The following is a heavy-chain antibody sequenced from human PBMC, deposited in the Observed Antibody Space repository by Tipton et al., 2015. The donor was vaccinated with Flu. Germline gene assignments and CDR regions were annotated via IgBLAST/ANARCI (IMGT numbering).Heavy chain of an antibody. D-gene: IGHD1-26*01. CDR1: GGTFSSYT. V-gene: IGHV1-69*09. CDR3: ARDRDSGTYSSEKGDY. CDR2: IVPILGIV. Sequence: QVQLVQSGAEVKKPGSSVKVSCKASGGTFSSYTISWVRQAPGQGLEWMGRIVPILGIVTYAQKFQGRVTFTADKSTSTSYMELSSLRSEDTAVYYCARDRDSGTYSSEKGDYWGQGALVTVSS. J-gene: IGHJ4*02.